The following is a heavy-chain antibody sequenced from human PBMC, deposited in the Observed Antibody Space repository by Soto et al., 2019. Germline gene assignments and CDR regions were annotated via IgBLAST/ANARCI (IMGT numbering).Heavy chain of an antibody. CDR1: GFTFSSYA. J-gene: IGHJ4*02. CDR3: ARGSGYSSGWPYFDY. Sequence: QVQLVESGGGVVQPGRSLRLSCAASGFTFSSYAMHWVRQAPGKGLEWVAVISYDGSNKYYADSVKGRFTISRDNSKNTLYLQMNCLRAEDTAVYYCARGSGYSSGWPYFDYWGQGTLVTVSS. CDR2: ISYDGSNK. D-gene: IGHD6-19*01. V-gene: IGHV3-30-3*01.